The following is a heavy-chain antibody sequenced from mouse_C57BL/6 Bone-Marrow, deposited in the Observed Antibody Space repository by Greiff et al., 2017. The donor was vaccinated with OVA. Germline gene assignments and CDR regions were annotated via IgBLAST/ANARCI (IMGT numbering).Heavy chain of an antibody. Sequence: QVQLQQSGAELVKPGASVKISCKASGYAFSSYWMNWVKQRPGKGLEWIGQIYPGDGDTNYNGKFKGKATLTADKSSRTAYMQLSSLTSEDSAVYFCARWGSSTYCYFDVWGTGTTVTVSS. J-gene: IGHJ1*03. D-gene: IGHD1-1*01. CDR3: ARWGSSTYCYFDV. CDR2: IYPGDGDT. V-gene: IGHV1-80*01. CDR1: GYAFSSYW.